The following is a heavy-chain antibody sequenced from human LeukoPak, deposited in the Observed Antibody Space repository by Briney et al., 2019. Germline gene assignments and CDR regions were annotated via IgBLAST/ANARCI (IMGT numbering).Heavy chain of an antibody. D-gene: IGHD6-13*01. Sequence: PGRPLGLSCAASGFTFSTFAMHWVRHAPGKGLEWVAVISYDGTNKYYADSVKGQFTISRDNSKNTLYLQMNSLRAEDTAVYYCARGYAAAVSKAADYWGQGTLVTVSS. CDR3: ARGYAAAVSKAADY. J-gene: IGHJ4*02. CDR2: ISYDGTNK. CDR1: GFTFSTFA. V-gene: IGHV3-30-3*01.